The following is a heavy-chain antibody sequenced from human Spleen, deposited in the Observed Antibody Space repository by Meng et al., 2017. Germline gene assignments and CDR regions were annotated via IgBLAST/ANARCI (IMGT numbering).Heavy chain of an antibody. CDR3: ARGEAISAAEKLCSDY. D-gene: IGHD2-2*01. CDR2: INPKSGDT. Sequence: ASVKVSCKPSGYNFPDYYIHWVRRAPGQGLEWMGRINPKSGDTHYAQKFQARVTMTGDKSISTAYMELIRLRSDDTAMYYCARGEAISAAEKLCSDYWGQGTLVTVSS. V-gene: IGHV1-2*06. CDR1: GYNFPDYY. J-gene: IGHJ4*02.